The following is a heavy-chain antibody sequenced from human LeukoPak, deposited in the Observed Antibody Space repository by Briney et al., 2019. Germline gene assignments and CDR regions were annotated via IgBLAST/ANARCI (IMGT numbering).Heavy chain of an antibody. Sequence: GGSLRLSCAASGFTFSSYEMNWVRQAPGKGLEWVSYISSSGSTIYYADSVKGQFTISRDNAKNSLYLQMNSLRAEDTAVYYCARDQQGGADYWGQGTLVTVSS. CDR1: GFTFSSYE. CDR2: ISSSGSTI. V-gene: IGHV3-48*03. D-gene: IGHD6-13*01. J-gene: IGHJ4*02. CDR3: ARDQQGGADY.